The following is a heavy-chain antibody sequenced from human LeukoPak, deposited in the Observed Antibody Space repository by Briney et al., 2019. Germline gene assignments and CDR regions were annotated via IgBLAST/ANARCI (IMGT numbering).Heavy chain of an antibody. CDR3: ARKENVYYYFDY. D-gene: IGHD3-10*01. V-gene: IGHV4-28*01. CDR2: IYHSGTT. J-gene: IGHJ4*02. Sequence: SDTLSLTCAVSGYSITSSSWWGWIRQPPGKGLEWIGYIYHSGTTYYNPSLQSRVTMSVDTSKNQFSLKLSSVTAVDTAVYYCARKENVYYYFDYWGQGTLVTVSP. CDR1: GYSITSSSW.